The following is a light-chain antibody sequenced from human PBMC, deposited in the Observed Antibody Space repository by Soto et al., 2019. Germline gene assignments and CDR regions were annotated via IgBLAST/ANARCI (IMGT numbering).Light chain of an antibody. CDR1: SSDVGGYNF. CDR3: MSYTSSAALYV. V-gene: IGLV2-14*01. Sequence: QSALTQPASVSGSPGQSITISCTGTSSDVGGYNFVSWNQQQPGKAPKLMIYEVSNRPSEISYRFSGSKSGNTASLTISGLQAEDEADYYCMSYTSSAALYVFGTGTKLTVL. CDR2: EVS. J-gene: IGLJ1*01.